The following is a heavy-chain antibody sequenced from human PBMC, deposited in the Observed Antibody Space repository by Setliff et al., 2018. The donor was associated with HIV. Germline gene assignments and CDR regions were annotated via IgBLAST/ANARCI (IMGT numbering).Heavy chain of an antibody. CDR1: GGSFSGYY. CDR2: INHSGST. Sequence: PSETLSLTCDVYGGSFSGYYWSWIRQPPGKGLEWIGEINHSGSTNYNPSLKSRVAISVDTSKTQLSLNLSSVTAADTAIYYCVRGGRRRGFYYFGMDVWGQGTTVTV. CDR3: VRGGRRRGFYYFGMDV. D-gene: IGHD3-10*01. J-gene: IGHJ6*02. V-gene: IGHV4-34*01.